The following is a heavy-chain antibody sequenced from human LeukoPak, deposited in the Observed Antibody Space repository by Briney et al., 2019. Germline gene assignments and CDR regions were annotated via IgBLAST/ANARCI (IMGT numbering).Heavy chain of an antibody. Sequence: PSETLSLSCTVSGGSISSSNYYWGWIRQPPGKGLEWIGSVYYSGSSYYKPSLKILVTISVATSKNQFSLKLRSVTAADTAVYYRATQMATISARFDNWGQGTLVTVSS. D-gene: IGHD5-24*01. CDR2: VYYSGSS. CDR1: GGSISSSNYY. CDR3: ATQMATISARFDN. V-gene: IGHV4-39*01. J-gene: IGHJ4*02.